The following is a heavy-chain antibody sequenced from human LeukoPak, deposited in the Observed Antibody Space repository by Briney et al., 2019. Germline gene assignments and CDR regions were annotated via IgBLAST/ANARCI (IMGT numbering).Heavy chain of an antibody. D-gene: IGHD2-2*01. V-gene: IGHV3-15*01. J-gene: IGHJ3*02. CDR2: IKSKTDGGTT. Sequence: GGSLRLSCAASGFTSSNAWMSWVRQAPGKGLEWVGRIKSKTDGGTTDYAAPVKGRFTISRDNSKNTLYLQMNSLKTEDTAVYYCTTALSSIVVVPAAIRPFDIWGQGTMVSVPS. CDR3: TTALSSIVVVPAAIRPFDI. CDR1: GFTSSNAW.